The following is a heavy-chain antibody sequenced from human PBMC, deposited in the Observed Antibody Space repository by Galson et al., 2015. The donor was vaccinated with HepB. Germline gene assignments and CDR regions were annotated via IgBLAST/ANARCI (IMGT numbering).Heavy chain of an antibody. CDR3: AGEPPRFLAMIVVPPWSGYYGMDV. CDR1: GYTFTTYH. J-gene: IGHJ6*02. Sequence: SVKVSCKASGYTFTTYHMHWVRQAPGQGLEWMGLINPSGGSTSYAQKFQGRVTMTRDTSTSTVYMELSSLRSEDTAVYYCAGEPPRFLAMIVVPPWSGYYGMDVWGQGTTVTVSS. V-gene: IGHV1-46*01. D-gene: IGHD3-22*01. CDR2: INPSGGST.